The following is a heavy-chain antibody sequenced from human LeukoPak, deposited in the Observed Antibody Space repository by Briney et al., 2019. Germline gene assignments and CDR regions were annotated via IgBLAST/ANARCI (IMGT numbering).Heavy chain of an antibody. CDR1: GYTFTSYG. J-gene: IGHJ4*02. V-gene: IGHV1-2*02. CDR3: ARWSDY. CDR2: INPNSGDT. Sequence: GASVKVSCKASGYTFTSYGISWVRQAPGQGLEWMGWINPNSGDTNYAQKFQGRVTMTRDTSISTAYMELSSLRSDDTAMYYCARWSDYWGQGTRVTVSS.